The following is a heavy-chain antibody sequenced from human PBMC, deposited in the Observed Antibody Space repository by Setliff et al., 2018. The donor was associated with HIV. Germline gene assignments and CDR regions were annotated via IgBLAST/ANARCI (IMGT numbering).Heavy chain of an antibody. CDR3: VRTGLGLREVLSPGV. V-gene: IGHV3-7*03. Sequence: GGSLRLSCAASGFTVSSNYMSWVRQAPGKGPEWVANIKQDGSEKYYVESVKGRFTISRDNAKNSLYLQMNSLRVEDTAVYYCVRTGLGLREVLSPGVWGTGTTVTVSS. CDR1: GFTVSSNY. J-gene: IGHJ6*04. D-gene: IGHD3-10*01. CDR2: IKQDGSEK.